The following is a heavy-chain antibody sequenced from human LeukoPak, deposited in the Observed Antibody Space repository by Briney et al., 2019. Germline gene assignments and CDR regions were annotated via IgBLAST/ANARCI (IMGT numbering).Heavy chain of an antibody. D-gene: IGHD6-13*01. Sequence: GESLRLSCAASGFTFNNYAMGWVHQAPGKGLEWVSAISGGGGSTYYADSVKGRFTISRDNSKNTLYLQMNSLRAEDTAVYYCAKDRSSSWYWGDDYWGQGTLVTVSS. CDR2: ISGGGGST. V-gene: IGHV3-23*01. CDR1: GFTFNNYA. J-gene: IGHJ4*02. CDR3: AKDRSSSWYWGDDY.